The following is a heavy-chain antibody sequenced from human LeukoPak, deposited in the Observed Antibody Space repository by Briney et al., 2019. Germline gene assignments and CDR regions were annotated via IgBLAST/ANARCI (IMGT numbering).Heavy chain of an antibody. Sequence: GGSLRLSCAASGFTFSSYVMHWVRQAPGKGLEWVAIISYDGSNEYYADSVKGRFTISRDNSKNTLYLQMNSLRAEDTAVYYCARGGPLVRYYYDSSGYNDAFDIWGQGTMVTVSS. D-gene: IGHD3-22*01. CDR3: ARGGPLVRYYYDSSGYNDAFDI. V-gene: IGHV3-30*04. CDR1: GFTFSSYV. CDR2: ISYDGSNE. J-gene: IGHJ3*02.